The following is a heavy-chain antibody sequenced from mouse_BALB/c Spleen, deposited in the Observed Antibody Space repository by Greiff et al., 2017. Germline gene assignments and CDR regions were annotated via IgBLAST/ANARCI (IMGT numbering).Heavy chain of an antibody. CDR2: FYPGSGSI. CDR3: ARHEPLYGSSYGYAMDY. D-gene: IGHD1-1*01. J-gene: IGHJ4*01. Sequence: QVQLQQSGAELVKPGASVKLSCKASGYTFTEYIIHWVKQRSGQGLEWIGWFYPGSGSIKYNEKFKDKATLTADKSSSTVYMELSRLTSEDSAVYFCARHEPLYGSSYGYAMDYWGQGTSVTVSS. V-gene: IGHV1-62-2*01. CDR1: GYTFTEYI.